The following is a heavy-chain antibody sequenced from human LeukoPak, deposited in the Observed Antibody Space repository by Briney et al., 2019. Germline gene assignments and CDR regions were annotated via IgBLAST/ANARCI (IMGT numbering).Heavy chain of an antibody. CDR1: GYTFTSYG. CDR2: ISAYNGNT. J-gene: IGHJ4*02. CDR3: ARDYLNYDFWSGYYGY. Sequence: ASVKVSCKASGYTFTSYGISWVRQAPGQGLEWMGWISAYNGNTNYAQKLQGRVTMTTDTSTSTAYMELRSLRSDDTAVYYCARDYLNYDFWSGYYGYWGQGTLVTVSS. D-gene: IGHD3-3*01. V-gene: IGHV1-18*01.